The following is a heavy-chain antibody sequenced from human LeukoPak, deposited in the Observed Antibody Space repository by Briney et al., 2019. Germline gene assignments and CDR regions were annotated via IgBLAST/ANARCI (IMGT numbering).Heavy chain of an antibody. D-gene: IGHD1-26*01. CDR1: GFTFSSYG. J-gene: IGHJ4*02. V-gene: IGHV3-30*18. CDR3: AKGLVGATSFNY. CDR2: ISYDGSNK. Sequence: GGSLRLSCAASGFTFSSYGMHWVRQAPGKGLEWVAVISYDGSNKYYADSVKGRFTISRDNSKNTLYLQMNSLRAEDTAVYYCAKGLVGATSFNYWGQGTLVTVSS.